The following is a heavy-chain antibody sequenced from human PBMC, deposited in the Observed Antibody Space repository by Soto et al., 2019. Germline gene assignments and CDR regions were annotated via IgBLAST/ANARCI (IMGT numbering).Heavy chain of an antibody. J-gene: IGHJ5*02. Sequence: QVQLVQSGAEVKKPGASVKLSCKASGYTFITYWMHWVRQAPGQGLEWMGLIKPRGGDTTYAQGFQGRVTMTRDTSTSTVYMELTSLTSEDTAVYYCTTGGGKSYDPWGQGTPVTVSS. D-gene: IGHD1-26*01. CDR3: TTGGGKSYDP. CDR1: GYTFITYW. V-gene: IGHV1-46*03. CDR2: IKPRGGDT.